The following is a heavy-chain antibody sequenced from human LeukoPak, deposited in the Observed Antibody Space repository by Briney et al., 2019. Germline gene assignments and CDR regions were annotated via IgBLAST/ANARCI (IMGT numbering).Heavy chain of an antibody. J-gene: IGHJ5*02. CDR3: AHRWSGGWEIDP. D-gene: IGHD3-3*01. Sequence: SGPTLVNPTQTLTLTCTFSGFLLSSNGVGVGWIRQPPGKALEWLALIYWDNERRYSPSLKSRLTITKDTSKNQVVLAMTNMDPVDTGTYYCAHRWSGGWEIDPWGQGTLVTVSS. V-gene: IGHV2-5*02. CDR1: GFLLSSNGVG. CDR2: IYWDNER.